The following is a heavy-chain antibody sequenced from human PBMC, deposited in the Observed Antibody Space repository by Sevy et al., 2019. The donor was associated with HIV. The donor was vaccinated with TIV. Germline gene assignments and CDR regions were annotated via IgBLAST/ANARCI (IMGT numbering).Heavy chain of an antibody. D-gene: IGHD3-22*01. CDR3: AKGYDSSGHLY. J-gene: IGHJ4*02. CDR1: GFTFSSYG. V-gene: IGHV3-30*18. CDR2: ISYDGSNK. Sequence: GGSLSLSCAASGFTFSSYGMHWVRQAPGKGLEWVAVISYDGSNKYYADSVKGRFTISRDNSKNTLYLQMNSLRAEDTAVYYCAKGYDSSGHLYWGQGTLVTVSS.